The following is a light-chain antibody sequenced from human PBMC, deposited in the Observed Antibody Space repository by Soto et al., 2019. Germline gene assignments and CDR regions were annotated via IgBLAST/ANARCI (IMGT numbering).Light chain of an antibody. CDR3: SSYTSSSNPYV. Sequence: QSVLTQPASVSGSPGQSITISCTGTSSDVGGYNYVSWYQQHPGKAPKLMIYDVSNRPSGVSNRFSGPKSGNTASLTISGPQAEDEADYYCSSYTSSSNPYVFGTGTKVTV. CDR2: DVS. CDR1: SSDVGGYNY. J-gene: IGLJ1*01. V-gene: IGLV2-14*01.